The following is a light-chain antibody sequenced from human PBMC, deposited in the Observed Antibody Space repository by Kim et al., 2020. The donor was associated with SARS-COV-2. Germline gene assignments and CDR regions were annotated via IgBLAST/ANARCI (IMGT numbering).Light chain of an antibody. J-gene: IGLJ2*01. Sequence: SPAQPITRSITATNSDVSAPNSVSWYHHLPAKAPNLMIYYVTRRPSGISNRFSGSKSGNTASLTISGLQAEDEADYYCSSYTGSVVFGGGTKVTVL. CDR1: NSDVSAPNS. CDR2: YVT. CDR3: SSYTGSVV. V-gene: IGLV2-14*03.